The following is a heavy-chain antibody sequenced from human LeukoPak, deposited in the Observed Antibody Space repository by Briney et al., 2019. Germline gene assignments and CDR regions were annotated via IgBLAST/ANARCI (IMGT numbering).Heavy chain of an antibody. Sequence: GASVRFSCKASGYTFTGYYMHWVRQAPGQGLEWMGWINPNSGGTNYAQKFQGRVTMTRDTSISTAYMELSRLRSDDTAVYYCASPPYGSSWYYFDYWGQGTLVTVSS. CDR3: ASPPYGSSWYYFDY. CDR1: GYTFTGYY. D-gene: IGHD6-13*01. CDR2: INPNSGGT. J-gene: IGHJ4*02. V-gene: IGHV1-2*02.